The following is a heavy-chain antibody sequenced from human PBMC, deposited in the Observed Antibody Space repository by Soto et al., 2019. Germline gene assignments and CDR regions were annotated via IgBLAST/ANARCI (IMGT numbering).Heavy chain of an antibody. CDR2: IFATGATI. J-gene: IGHJ4*02. Sequence: GGSLRLSCAASGFTFSSYSMNWVRQDPGKGLEWISYIFATGATIYYADSVKGRFTVSRDNARNSLFLLMTSLRAEDTAVYYYAREYRRSSAAFDYWGQGTLVTVS. CDR1: GFTFSSYS. CDR3: AREYRRSSAAFDY. D-gene: IGHD1-26*01. V-gene: IGHV3-48*04.